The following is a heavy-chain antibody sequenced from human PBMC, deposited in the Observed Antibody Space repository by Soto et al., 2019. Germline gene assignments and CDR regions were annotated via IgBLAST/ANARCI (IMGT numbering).Heavy chain of an antibody. D-gene: IGHD1-26*01. CDR2: ISGSGGST. CDR3: AKASAPGGTYSPLWF. CDR1: GFTFSSYG. J-gene: IGHJ4*02. V-gene: IGHV3-23*01. Sequence: EVQLLESGGGLVQPGGSLRLSCAASGFTFSSYGMSWVRQAPGKGLEWVSSISGSGGSTYYADSVKGRFTISRDNSKNTLYLQMNSLRAEDTAVHYCAKASAPGGTYSPLWFWGQGTLVTVSS.